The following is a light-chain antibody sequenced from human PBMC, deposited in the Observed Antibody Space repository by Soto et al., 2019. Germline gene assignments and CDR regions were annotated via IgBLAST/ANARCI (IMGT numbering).Light chain of an antibody. Sequence: DIQMTQSPSSLSASVGDRVTITCRASQSISSYLYWYQQKPGKDPKLLIYASSSLQSGVPSRFSGSGSGTDFTLTISSLQPEDFATYYCQQSYSTPQYTFGQGNKLEIK. J-gene: IGKJ2*01. CDR1: QSISSY. CDR2: ASS. CDR3: QQSYSTPQYT. V-gene: IGKV1-39*01.